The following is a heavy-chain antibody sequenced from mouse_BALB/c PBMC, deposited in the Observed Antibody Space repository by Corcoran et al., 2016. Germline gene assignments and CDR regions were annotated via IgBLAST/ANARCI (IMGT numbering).Heavy chain of an antibody. V-gene: IGHV1-19*01. J-gene: IGHJ2*01. Sequence: EVQLQQSGPELVKPGASMKMSCKASGYTFTDYYMDWVKQSHGESFEWIGRVNPYNGGTSYNQKFKGKATLTVDKSSSTAYMELNSLTSEDSAVYYCAREGLTTVVARFDYWGQGTTLTVSS. CDR3: AREGLTTVVARFDY. D-gene: IGHD1-1*01. CDR1: GYTFTDYY. CDR2: VNPYNGGT.